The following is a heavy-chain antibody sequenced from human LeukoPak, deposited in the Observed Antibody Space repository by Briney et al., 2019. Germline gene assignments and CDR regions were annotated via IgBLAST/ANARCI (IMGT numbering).Heavy chain of an antibody. CDR3: ARHLYYGGGGATVTTNLFDY. J-gene: IGHJ4*02. CDR1: GGSISSYY. V-gene: IGHV4-59*08. Sequence: SETLSLTCTVSGGSISSYYWSWIRQPPGKGLEWIGYIYYSGSTNYNPSLKSRVTISVDTSKNQFSLKLSSVTAADTAVYYCARHLYYGGGGATVTTNLFDYWGQGTLVTVSS. CDR2: IYYSGST. D-gene: IGHD4-17*01.